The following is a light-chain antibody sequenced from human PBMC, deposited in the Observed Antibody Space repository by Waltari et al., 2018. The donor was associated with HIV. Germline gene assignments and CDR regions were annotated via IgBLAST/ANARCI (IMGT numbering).Light chain of an antibody. CDR2: GAS. Sequence: DIVMTQSPDSLAVSLGERATIHSNSSRSVLSSSSNKNYLAWNQKKPGQPPKLLIYGASTRESGVPDRFSGSASGTDFTLTISSLQAEDVAVYYCQQYYSTPLTFGGGTKVEIK. CDR3: QQYYSTPLT. V-gene: IGKV4-1*01. CDR1: RSVLSSSSNKNY. J-gene: IGKJ4*01.